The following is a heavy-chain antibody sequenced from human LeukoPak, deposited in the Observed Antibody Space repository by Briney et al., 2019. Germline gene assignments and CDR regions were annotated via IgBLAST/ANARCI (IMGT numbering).Heavy chain of an antibody. D-gene: IGHD5-18*01. V-gene: IGHV4-38-2*02. CDR3: ARLRVDTAMGFDY. J-gene: IGHJ4*02. Sequence: SETLSLTCTVSGYSISSDYYWGWIRQPPGKGLEWIGSIHHSGRTYYNPSLKSRVTISVDTSKNQFSLKLSSVTAADTAVYYCARLRVDTAMGFDYWGQGTLVTVSS. CDR2: IHHSGRT. CDR1: GYSISSDYY.